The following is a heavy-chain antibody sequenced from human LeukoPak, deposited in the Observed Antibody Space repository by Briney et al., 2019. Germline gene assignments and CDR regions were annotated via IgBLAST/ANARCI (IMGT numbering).Heavy chain of an antibody. J-gene: IGHJ5*02. CDR1: GYTFTTYA. CDR2: INAANGHT. D-gene: IGHD2-15*01. Sequence: GASVKVSCKTSGYTFTTYAMHWVRQAPGQGLEYMGWINAANGHTKYSQKFRGRVTFTTDTSASTAYMDLSSLTSEDTAVYYCARPYIANRDWLHPWGQGTLVTVSS. CDR3: ARPYIANRDWLHP. V-gene: IGHV1-3*01.